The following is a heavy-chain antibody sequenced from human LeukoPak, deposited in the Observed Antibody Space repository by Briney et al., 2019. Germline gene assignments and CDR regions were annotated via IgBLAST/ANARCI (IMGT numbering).Heavy chain of an antibody. CDR3: ARDSSYGDYPHWYFDL. D-gene: IGHD4-17*01. J-gene: IGHJ2*01. CDR2: INPSGGST. CDR1: GYTFTSYY. V-gene: IGHV1-46*01. Sequence: ASVKVSCKASGYTFTSYYMHWVRQAPGQGLEWMGIINPSGGSTSYAQKFQGRVTMTRDTSTSTVYMELSSLRSEDTAVYYCARDSSYGDYPHWYFDLWGRGTLVTVSS.